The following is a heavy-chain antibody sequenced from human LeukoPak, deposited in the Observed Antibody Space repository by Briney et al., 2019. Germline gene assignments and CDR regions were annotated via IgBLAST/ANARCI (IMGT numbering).Heavy chain of an antibody. CDR3: ARRREGVIDAFDI. CDR1: GGSISSSSYY. Sequence: SETLSLTCTVSGGSISSSSYYWGWIRQPPGKGLEWIGSIYYSGSTYYNPSLKSRVTISVDTSKNQFSLKVNSVTAADTAVYYCARRREGVIDAFDIWGQGTMVTVSS. CDR2: IYYSGST. J-gene: IGHJ3*02. V-gene: IGHV4-39*01. D-gene: IGHD3-10*01.